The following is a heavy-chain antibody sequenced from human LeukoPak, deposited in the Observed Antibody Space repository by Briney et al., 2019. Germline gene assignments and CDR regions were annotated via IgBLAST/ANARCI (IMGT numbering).Heavy chain of an antibody. CDR1: GFTFSSYG. CDR3: ARDRYSGYDGFGAFDI. D-gene: IGHD5-12*01. V-gene: IGHV3-33*01. Sequence: GGSLRLSCAASGFTFSSYGMHWVRQAPGKGLEWVAVIWYDGSNKYYADSVKGRFTISRDNSKNTLYLQMNSLRAEDTAVYYCARDRYSGYDGFGAFDIWGQGTMVTVSS. J-gene: IGHJ3*02. CDR2: IWYDGSNK.